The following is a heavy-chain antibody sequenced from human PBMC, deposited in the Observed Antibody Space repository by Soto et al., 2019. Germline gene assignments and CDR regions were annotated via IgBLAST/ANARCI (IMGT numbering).Heavy chain of an antibody. J-gene: IGHJ4*02. CDR1: GGYITSHY. Sequence: QLQLQESGPGLVKTSETLSLTCTVSGGYITSHYWSWIRQSPGKGLEWIGYVYYSGSTNYNPSLKSRVTISLDTSKNQFSLNLSSVTAADTAVYYCARESRVTTWGFDYWGQGTLVTVSS. CDR2: VYYSGST. D-gene: IGHD4-17*01. V-gene: IGHV4-59*11. CDR3: ARESRVTTWGFDY.